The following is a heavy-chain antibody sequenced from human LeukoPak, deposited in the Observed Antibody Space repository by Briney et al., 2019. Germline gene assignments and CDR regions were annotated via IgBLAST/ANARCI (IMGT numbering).Heavy chain of an antibody. D-gene: IGHD2-21*02. Sequence: SETLSLTCTVSGASISDYFWNWIRQPAGRGLEWIGRIDTSGTAKYNSSLKSRVTMSVDTSKNQFFLRLSSVTAADTAVYYCARAAYCGGDCYSLDYWGQGTLVTVSS. CDR2: IDTSGTA. CDR1: GASISDYF. J-gene: IGHJ4*02. CDR3: ARAAYCGGDCYSLDY. V-gene: IGHV4-4*07.